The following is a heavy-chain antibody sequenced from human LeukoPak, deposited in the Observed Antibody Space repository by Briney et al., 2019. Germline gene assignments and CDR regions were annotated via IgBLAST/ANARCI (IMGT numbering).Heavy chain of an antibody. CDR3: ARVVIGGWFDP. CDR2: ISSSSNFI. J-gene: IGHJ5*02. V-gene: IGHV3-21*01. CDR1: GFTFTTFR. D-gene: IGHD3-16*01. Sequence: GGSLRLSCAASGFTFTTFRMTWVRQAPGKGLEWVSTISSSSNFIYYADSVKGRFTISRDNARNSMRLQMSSLRVEDTAVYYCARVVIGGWFDPWGQGTLVTVSS.